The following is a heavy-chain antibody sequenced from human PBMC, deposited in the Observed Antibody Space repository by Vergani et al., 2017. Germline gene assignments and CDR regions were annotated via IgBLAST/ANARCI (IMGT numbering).Heavy chain of an antibody. Sequence: EVQLEESGGGLVLPGRSLRLSCVASGFTSAGYAMHWVRQAPGKGLEWVSGISWNSNSIGYEDSVKGRFTISRDNAKNSLYLQMNSLRAEDTALYYCPKELGTSSGGGWFDPWGQGTLVTVSS. CDR2: ISWNSNSI. V-gene: IGHV3-9*02. CDR3: PKELGTSSGGGWFDP. J-gene: IGHJ5*02. CDR1: GFTSAGYA. D-gene: IGHD6-6*01.